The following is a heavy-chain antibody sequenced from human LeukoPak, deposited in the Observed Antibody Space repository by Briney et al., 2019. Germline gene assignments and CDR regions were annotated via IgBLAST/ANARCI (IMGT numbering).Heavy chain of an antibody. CDR2: IYHSGST. CDR1: GYSISSGYY. CDR3: ARGPIRGIAAAGGFDP. J-gene: IGHJ5*02. Sequence: PSETLSLTCTVSGYSISSGYYWGWIRQPPGKGLEWIGSIYHSGSTYYNPSLKSRVTISVDTSKNQFSLKLSSVTAADTAVYYCARGPIRGIAAAGGFDPWGQGTLVTVSS. D-gene: IGHD6-13*01. V-gene: IGHV4-38-2*02.